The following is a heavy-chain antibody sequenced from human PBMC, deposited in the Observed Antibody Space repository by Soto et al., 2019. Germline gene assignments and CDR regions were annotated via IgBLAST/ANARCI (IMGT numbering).Heavy chain of an antibody. V-gene: IGHV3-21*01. CDR3: ARDRGYGSGSYYNGPNWFDP. CDR2: ISSSSSYI. CDR1: GFTFSSYS. Sequence: GGSLRLSCAASGFTFSSYSMNWVRQAPGKGLEWVSSISSSSSYIYYADSVKGRFTISRDNAKNSRYLQMNSLRAEDTAVYYCARDRGYGSGSYYNGPNWFDPWGQGTLVTVSS. D-gene: IGHD3-10*01. J-gene: IGHJ5*02.